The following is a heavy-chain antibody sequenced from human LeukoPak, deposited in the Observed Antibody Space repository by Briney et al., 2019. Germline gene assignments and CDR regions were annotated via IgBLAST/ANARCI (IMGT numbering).Heavy chain of an antibody. J-gene: IGHJ3*01. CDR3: AKDQEPHMLGNAFAV. V-gene: IGHV3-23*01. CDR1: GLPFTNYA. D-gene: IGHD2-8*01. CDR2: ISDSSDST. Sequence: GGSLRLSCAASGLPFTNYAMNWVRQAPGKGLEWVSTISDSSDSTYYAESVKGPVTFSRDISKNPWYLQMNSLRAGDTALYYCAKDQEPHMLGNAFAVWGQGTVVTVFS.